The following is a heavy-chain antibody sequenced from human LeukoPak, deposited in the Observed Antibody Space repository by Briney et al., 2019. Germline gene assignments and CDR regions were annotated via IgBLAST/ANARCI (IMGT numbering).Heavy chain of an antibody. D-gene: IGHD3-10*01. CDR1: GYTFTSYD. J-gene: IGHJ3*02. CDR3: ARDRGVWFGEFSGAFDI. V-gene: IGHV1-8*01. CDR2: MNPNSGNT. Sequence: GASVKVSCKASGYTFTSYDINWVRQATGQGLEWMGWMNPNSGNTGYAQKFQGRVTMTRNTSISTAYMELSSLRSEDTAVYYCARDRGVWFGEFSGAFDIWGQGTMVTVSS.